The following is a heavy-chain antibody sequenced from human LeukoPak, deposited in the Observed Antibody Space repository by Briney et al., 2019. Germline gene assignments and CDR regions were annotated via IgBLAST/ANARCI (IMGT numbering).Heavy chain of an antibody. CDR1: GYSFTSYW. Sequence: GESPKISCKGSGYSFTSYWIGWVRQMPGKGLEWMGIIYPGDSDTRYSPSFQGQVTISADKSISTAYLQRSSLKASDTAMYYCARHGPDYYDSSGYYWAHYFDYWGQGTLVTVSS. CDR2: IYPGDSDT. CDR3: ARHGPDYYDSSGYYWAHYFDY. J-gene: IGHJ4*02. D-gene: IGHD3-22*01. V-gene: IGHV5-51*01.